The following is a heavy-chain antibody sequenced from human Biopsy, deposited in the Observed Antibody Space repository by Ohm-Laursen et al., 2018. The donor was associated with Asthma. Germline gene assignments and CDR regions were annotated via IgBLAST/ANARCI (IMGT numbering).Heavy chain of an antibody. J-gene: IGHJ5*02. Sequence: TQTLTLTGSFSGFSLRTPGVGVGWIRQSPGKALEWLALIYWDDYNLFRPSLKRRLTITKDPSKNQVVLTMTNMDPVDTATYYCAHQYSSLRGWAFDPWGQGTLVTVSS. D-gene: IGHD6-6*01. CDR1: GFSLRTPGVG. CDR3: AHQYSSLRGWAFDP. V-gene: IGHV2-5*02. CDR2: IYWDDYN.